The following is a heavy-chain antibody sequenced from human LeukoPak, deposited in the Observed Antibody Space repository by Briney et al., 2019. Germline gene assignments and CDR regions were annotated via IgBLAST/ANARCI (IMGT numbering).Heavy chain of an antibody. CDR3: ARDYSGYGH. V-gene: IGHV3-48*04. D-gene: IGHD5-12*01. CDR1: GFTFSSYS. Sequence: GGSLRLSCAASGFTFSSYSMNWVRQAPGKGLEWVSYISSSSSTIYYADSVKGRFTISRDNAKNSLYLQMDSLRAEDTAVYYCARDYSGYGHWGQGTLVTVSS. CDR2: ISSSSSTI. J-gene: IGHJ4*02.